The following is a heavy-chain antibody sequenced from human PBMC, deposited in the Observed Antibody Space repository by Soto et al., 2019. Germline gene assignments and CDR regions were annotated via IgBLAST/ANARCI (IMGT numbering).Heavy chain of an antibody. CDR3: AREADCSSTSCYAGYYYGMDV. CDR2: ISYDGSNK. V-gene: IGHV3-30-3*01. J-gene: IGHJ6*02. Sequence: GGSLRLSCAASGFTFSSYAMHWVRQAPGKGLEWVAVISYDGSNKYYADSVKGRFTISRDNSKNTLYLQMNSLRAEDTAVYYCAREADCSSTSCYAGYYYGMDVWGQGTTVTVSS. CDR1: GFTFSSYA. D-gene: IGHD2-2*01.